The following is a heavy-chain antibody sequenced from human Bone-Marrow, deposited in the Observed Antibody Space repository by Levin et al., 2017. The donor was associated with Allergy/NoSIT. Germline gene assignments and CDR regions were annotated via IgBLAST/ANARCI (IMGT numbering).Heavy chain of an antibody. D-gene: IGHD3-10*01. J-gene: IGHJ4*02. V-gene: IGHV3-23*01. Sequence: GESLKISCAASGFTFSSYAMSWVRQAPGKGLEWVSTISTSVGSTYYADSVKGRFTISRDNSKNTLYLQMDSLRAEDTAVYYCAKALSSANNFNYWGQGTLVTVSS. CDR1: GFTFSSYA. CDR2: ISTSVGST. CDR3: AKALSSANNFNY.